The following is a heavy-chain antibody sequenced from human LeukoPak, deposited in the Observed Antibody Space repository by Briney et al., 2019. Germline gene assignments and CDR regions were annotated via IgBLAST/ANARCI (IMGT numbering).Heavy chain of an antibody. V-gene: IGHV3-7*03. CDR3: AREMGIAAAGTDY. J-gene: IGHJ4*02. D-gene: IGHD6-13*01. CDR1: GFTFSSYW. CDR2: IKQDGSEK. Sequence: GGSLRLSCAASGFTFSSYWMSWVRQAPGKGLEWVANIKQDGSEKYYVDSVKGRFTISRDNAKNSLYLQMNSLRAEDTAVYYCAREMGIAAAGTDYWGQGTLVTVSS.